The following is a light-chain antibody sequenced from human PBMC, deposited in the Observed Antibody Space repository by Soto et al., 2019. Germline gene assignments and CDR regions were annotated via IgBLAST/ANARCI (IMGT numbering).Light chain of an antibody. CDR3: QQYYSDFP. V-gene: IGKV1-5*03. CDR1: QRINNL. CDR2: KAS. J-gene: IGKJ4*02. Sequence: DIQMTQSPSTLSASVGDRVTINCRASQRINNLLAWYQQKPGKAPKLLIYKASSLERGVPSRFSGNGSGTEFTLTISSLEPDDFATYYCQQYYSDFPFGGGTKVEIK.